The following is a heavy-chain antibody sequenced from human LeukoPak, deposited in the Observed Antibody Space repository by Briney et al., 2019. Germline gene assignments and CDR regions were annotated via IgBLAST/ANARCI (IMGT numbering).Heavy chain of an antibody. V-gene: IGHV3-23*01. J-gene: IGHJ4*02. Sequence: GGSLRLSCAASGFTFSSYAMSWVRQAPGKGLEWVSAISGSGGSTYYADSVKGRFTISRDNSKNTLYLQMNSLRAEDTAVYYCAKNPVSYSSGWPFDYWSQGTLVTVSS. CDR1: GFTFSSYA. CDR3: AKNPVSYSSGWPFDY. D-gene: IGHD6-19*01. CDR2: ISGSGGST.